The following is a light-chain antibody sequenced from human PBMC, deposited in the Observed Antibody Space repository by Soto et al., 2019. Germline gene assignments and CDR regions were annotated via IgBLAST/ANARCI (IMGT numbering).Light chain of an antibody. CDR1: SSNIGSNY. J-gene: IGLJ3*02. Sequence: QAVVTQPPSASGTPGQRVTISCSGSSSNIGSNYVYWYQQLPGTAPKLLIYSNNQRPSGVPDRFSGSKSDTSASLAISGLQFEDEAVYYCAAWDDSLSGPVFGGGTKLTVL. CDR2: SNN. CDR3: AAWDDSLSGPV. V-gene: IGLV1-47*02.